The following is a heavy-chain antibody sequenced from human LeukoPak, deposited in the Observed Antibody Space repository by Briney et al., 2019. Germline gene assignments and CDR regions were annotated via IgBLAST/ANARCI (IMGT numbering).Heavy chain of an antibody. CDR1: GYTFTSYY. D-gene: IGHD1-26*01. CDR3: ARDQDSGKNGWDAFDI. CDR2: INPSGGST. V-gene: IGHV1-46*01. J-gene: IGHJ3*02. Sequence: ASVKVSCKASGYTFTSYYMHWVRQAPGQGLEWMGIINPSGGSTSYAQKFQGRVTMTRDTSTSTVYMELSSLRSEDTAVYYCARDQDSGKNGWDAFDIWGQGTMVTVSS.